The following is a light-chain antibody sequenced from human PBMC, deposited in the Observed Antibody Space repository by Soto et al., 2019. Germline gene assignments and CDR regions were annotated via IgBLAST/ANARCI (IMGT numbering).Light chain of an antibody. CDR2: NAS. Sequence: DIQMTQSPSTLSVSVGDRVTITCRASQTISSWLAWYQQKPGKAPKLLIYNASTLKSGVPSRFSGSGSGTEFTLTISLLQHDDVANYYWQRYNSSSEAFGQGTKVELK. CDR1: QTISSW. J-gene: IGKJ1*01. CDR3: QRYNSSSEA. V-gene: IGKV1-5*03.